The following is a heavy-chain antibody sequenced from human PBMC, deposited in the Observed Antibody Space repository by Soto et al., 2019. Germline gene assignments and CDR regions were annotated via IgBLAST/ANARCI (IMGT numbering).Heavy chain of an antibody. Sequence: PGGSLRLSCVGSGFTFSTYSINWVRQAPGKGLEWVSSISSRSDIYYADSVKGRFTISRDNSKNTLYLQMNSLRAEDTAVYYCAKDAAARSITIVMDVWGQGTTVTVSS. CDR2: ISSRSDI. V-gene: IGHV3-21*04. CDR3: AKDAAARSITIVMDV. J-gene: IGHJ6*02. D-gene: IGHD3-10*01. CDR1: GFTFSTYS.